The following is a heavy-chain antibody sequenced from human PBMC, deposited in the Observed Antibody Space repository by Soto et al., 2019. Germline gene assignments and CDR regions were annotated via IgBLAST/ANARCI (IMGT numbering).Heavy chain of an antibody. CDR2: IKQDGSEK. CDR3: AREGGGNQLLPFDY. V-gene: IGHV3-7*03. D-gene: IGHD2-2*01. Sequence: GGSLRLSCAASGFTFSSYWMSWVRQAPGKGLEWVANIKQDGSEKYYVDSVKGRFTISRDNAKNSLYLQMNSLRAEDAAVYCCAREGGGNQLLPFDYWGQGTLVTVSS. J-gene: IGHJ4*02. CDR1: GFTFSSYW.